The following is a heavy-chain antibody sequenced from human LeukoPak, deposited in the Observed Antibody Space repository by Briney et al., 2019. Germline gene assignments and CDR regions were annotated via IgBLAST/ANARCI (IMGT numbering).Heavy chain of an antibody. Sequence: PGGSLRLSCAASGFTFSSYGMHWVRQAPGKGLEWVAFIRYDGSNKYYADSVKGRGTISRDNSKNTLYVQMNSLRAEDTAVYYCAKGDSSGLFNPYYFDYWGQGTLVTVSS. D-gene: IGHD3-22*01. CDR2: IRYDGSNK. V-gene: IGHV3-30*02. J-gene: IGHJ4*02. CDR1: GFTFSSYG. CDR3: AKGDSSGLFNPYYFDY.